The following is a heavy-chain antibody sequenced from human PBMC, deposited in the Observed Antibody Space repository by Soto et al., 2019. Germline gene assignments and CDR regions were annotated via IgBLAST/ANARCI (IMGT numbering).Heavy chain of an antibody. CDR2: IYWDDDK. D-gene: IGHD3-10*01. V-gene: IGHV2-5*02. Sequence: QITLKESGPTLVKPTQTLTLTCTFSGFSLSTSGVGVGWIRQPPGKALEWLALIYWDDDKRYSPSLKSRLTITQDTSKNQVVLTMTNMDPVDTATYYCAGYYGSGARNWFDPWGQGTLVTVSS. J-gene: IGHJ5*02. CDR3: AGYYGSGARNWFDP. CDR1: GFSLSTSGVG.